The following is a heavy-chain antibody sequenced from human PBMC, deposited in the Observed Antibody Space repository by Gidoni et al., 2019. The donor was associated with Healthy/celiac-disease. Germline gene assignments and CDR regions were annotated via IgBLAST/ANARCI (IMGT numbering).Heavy chain of an antibody. Sequence: QVQLQQWGAGLLKPSETLSPTCAVYGGSFSGCYWSWIRQHPGKGLEWIGEINHSGSTNYNPSLKSRVTISVDTSKNQFSLKLSSVTAADTAVYYCARGIAYYDFWSGYYLNNWFDPWGQGTLVTVSS. D-gene: IGHD3-3*01. CDR2: INHSGST. J-gene: IGHJ5*02. V-gene: IGHV4-34*01. CDR1: GGSFSGCY. CDR3: ARGIAYYDFWSGYYLNNWFDP.